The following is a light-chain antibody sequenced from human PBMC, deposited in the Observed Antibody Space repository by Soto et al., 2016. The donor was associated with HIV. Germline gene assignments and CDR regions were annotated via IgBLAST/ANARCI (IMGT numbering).Light chain of an antibody. CDR2: DNS. Sequence: SYVLTQTPSVSVAPGQTARIPCGGDNIGIKNVHWYQQMAGQAPVLVIYDNSDRPSGIPERFSGSKSGNTATLTIRRVEARDEADYYCQVWDAAHDLLVVFGGGTKLTVL. V-gene: IGLV3-21*02. J-gene: IGLJ2*01. CDR3: QVWDAAHDLLVV. CDR1: NIGIKN.